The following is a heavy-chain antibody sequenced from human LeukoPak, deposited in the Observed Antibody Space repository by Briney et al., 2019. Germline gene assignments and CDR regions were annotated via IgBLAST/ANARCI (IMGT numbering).Heavy chain of an antibody. CDR2: IYYDGST. J-gene: IGHJ3*02. Sequence: SETLSLTCIVLSGSISSYYWSWIRQPPGKGLEWIGYIYYDGSTKYNPSLKSRVTLSVDTSKNQFSLKLSSVTPADTAVYYCTRVAPAGGAFDIWDQGTMVTVSS. CDR3: TRVAPAGGAFDI. D-gene: IGHD2-2*01. CDR1: SGSISSYY. V-gene: IGHV4-59*01.